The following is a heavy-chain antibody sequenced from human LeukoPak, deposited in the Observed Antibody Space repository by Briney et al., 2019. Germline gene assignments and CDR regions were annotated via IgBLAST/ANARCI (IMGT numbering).Heavy chain of an antibody. CDR3: AKGEDMYYYDSSGYYAGSNDY. Sequence: GGSLRLSCAASGFTFSSYAMSWVRQAPGKGLEWVSAISDSGGSTYYADSVKGRFTISRDNSKNTLYLQMNSLRAEDTAVYYCAKGEDMYYYDSSGYYAGSNDYWGQGTLVTVSS. V-gene: IGHV3-23*01. J-gene: IGHJ4*02. CDR1: GFTFSSYA. D-gene: IGHD3-22*01. CDR2: ISDSGGST.